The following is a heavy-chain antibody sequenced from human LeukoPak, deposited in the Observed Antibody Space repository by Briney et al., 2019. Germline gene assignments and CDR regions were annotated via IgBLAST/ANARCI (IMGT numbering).Heavy chain of an antibody. CDR2: ISAYNSNT. J-gene: IGHJ4*02. V-gene: IGHV1-18*01. CDR3: ARGVPYYDILTGYYPMRGTDYFDY. D-gene: IGHD3-9*01. Sequence: ASVKVSCKASGYTFTSYGISWVRQAPGQGLEWMGWISAYNSNTNYAQKLQGRVTMTTDTSTSTAYMELRSLRSDDTAVYYCARGVPYYDILTGYYPMRGTDYFDYWGQGTLVTVSS. CDR1: GYTFTSYG.